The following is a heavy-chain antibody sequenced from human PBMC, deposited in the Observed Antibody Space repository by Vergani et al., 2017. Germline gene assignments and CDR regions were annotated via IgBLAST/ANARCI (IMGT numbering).Heavy chain of an antibody. CDR1: GGTFSSYA. Sequence: QVQLVQSGAEVKKPGSSVKVSCKASGGTFSSYAISWVRQAPGQGLEWMGGIIPIFGTANYAQKFQGRVTITADESTSTAYRELSSLRSEDTAVYYCASRYCSSTSCYTDDFDYWGQGTLVTVSS. CDR3: ASRYCSSTSCYTDDFDY. V-gene: IGHV1-69*01. D-gene: IGHD2-2*02. J-gene: IGHJ4*02. CDR2: IIPIFGTA.